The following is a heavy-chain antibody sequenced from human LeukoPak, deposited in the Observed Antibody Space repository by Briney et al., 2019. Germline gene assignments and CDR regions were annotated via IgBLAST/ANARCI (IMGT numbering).Heavy chain of an antibody. J-gene: IGHJ6*02. CDR2: IYTSGST. D-gene: IGHD3-16*01. CDR1: GGSISSYY. V-gene: IGHV4-4*07. Sequence: SETLSVTCTVSGGSISSYYWSWIRQPAGKGLEWIGRIYTSGSTNYNPSLKSRVTMSVDTSKNQFSLKLSSVTAADTAVYYCARGGADYDPWDHYGMDVWGQGTTVTVSS. CDR3: ARGGADYDPWDHYGMDV.